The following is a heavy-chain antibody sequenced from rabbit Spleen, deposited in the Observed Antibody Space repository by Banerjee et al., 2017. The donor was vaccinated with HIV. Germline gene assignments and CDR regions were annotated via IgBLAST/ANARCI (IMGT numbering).Heavy chain of an antibody. D-gene: IGHD8-1*01. J-gene: IGHJ6*01. V-gene: IGHV1S40*01. CDR2: IEGGSSSFT. Sequence: QSLEESGGDLVKPGASLTLTGTASGFSFSSSSYMCWVRQAPGKGLEWIACIEGGSSSFTYFASWAKGRFTISKTSSTTVTLQMTRLTAADTATYFCARDTASSFSSYGMDLWGQGTLVTVS. CDR3: ARDTASSFSSYGMDL. CDR1: GFSFSSSSY.